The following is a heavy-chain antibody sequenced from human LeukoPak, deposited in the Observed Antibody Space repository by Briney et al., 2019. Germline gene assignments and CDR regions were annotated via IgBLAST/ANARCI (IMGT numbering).Heavy chain of an antibody. CDR3: ATRIVGATLLFFPNAFDI. CDR2: IYYTGNS. J-gene: IGHJ3*02. CDR1: GYSISSTNW. Sequence: SDTLSLTCAVSGYSISSTNWWGWIRQPPGKGLEWIGYIYYTGNSNYNPSLKSRVTMSVDTSKNQFSLNLSSVTAADTAVYYCATRIVGATLLFFPNAFDIWGQGTMVTVSS. V-gene: IGHV4-28*01. D-gene: IGHD1-26*01.